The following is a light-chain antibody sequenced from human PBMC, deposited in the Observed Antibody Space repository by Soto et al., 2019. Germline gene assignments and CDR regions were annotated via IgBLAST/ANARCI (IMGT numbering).Light chain of an antibody. CDR2: HAS. CDR3: QHYGSSPRT. CDR1: QSISSW. Sequence: DIQITQSPSTLSASVGDRVTITCRASQSISSWLAWYQQKPGKAPKLLIYHASSLESGVPSRFSGSGSETDFTLTISRLEPEDFAVYYCQHYGSSPRTFGQGTKV. J-gene: IGKJ1*01. V-gene: IGKV1-5*01.